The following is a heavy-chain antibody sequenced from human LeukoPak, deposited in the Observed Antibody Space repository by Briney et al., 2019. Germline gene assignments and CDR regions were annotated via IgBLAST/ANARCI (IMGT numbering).Heavy chain of an antibody. CDR1: GGSFSGYY. J-gene: IGHJ5*02. V-gene: IGHV4-34*01. D-gene: IGHD1-26*01. Sequence: SETLSLTCAVYGGSFSGYYWSWIRQPPGKGLELIGEINHSGSTNYNPSLKSRVTISVDTSKNQFSLKLSSVTAADTAVYYCARGVGATTLPGYNWFDPWGQGTLVTVSS. CDR3: ARGVGATTLPGYNWFDP. CDR2: INHSGST.